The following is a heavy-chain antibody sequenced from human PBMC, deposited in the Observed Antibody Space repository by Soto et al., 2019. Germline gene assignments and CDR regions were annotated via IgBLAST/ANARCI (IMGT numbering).Heavy chain of an antibody. D-gene: IGHD3-3*01. CDR3: ARWVTIFGVVTHGYYYGMDV. V-gene: IGHV1-3*01. CDR2: INAGNGNT. CDR1: GYTFTSYA. Sequence: GASVKVSCKASGYTFTSYAMHWVRQAPGQRLEWMGWINAGNGNTEYSQKFQGRVTITRDTSASTAYMELSSLRSEDTAVYYCARWVTIFGVVTHGYYYGMDVWGQGTTVTVSS. J-gene: IGHJ6*02.